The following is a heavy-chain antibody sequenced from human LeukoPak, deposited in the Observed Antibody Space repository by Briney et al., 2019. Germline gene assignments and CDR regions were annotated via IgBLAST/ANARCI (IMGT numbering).Heavy chain of an antibody. J-gene: IGHJ4*02. CDR1: GFTFRSYA. CDR3: AKVVPQYYFDY. Sequence: GGSLRPSCAASGFTFRSYAMSWVRQAPGKGLGWVSAISGSGGSTYYADSVKGRFTISRDNSKNTLYLQMNSLRAEDTAVYYCAKVVPQYYFDYWGQGALVTVSP. V-gene: IGHV3-23*01. D-gene: IGHD6-6*01. CDR2: ISGSGGST.